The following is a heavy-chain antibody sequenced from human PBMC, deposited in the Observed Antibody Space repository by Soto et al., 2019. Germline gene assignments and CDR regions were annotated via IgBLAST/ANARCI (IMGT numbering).Heavy chain of an antibody. D-gene: IGHD6-19*01. CDR2: ISYDGSNK. J-gene: IGHJ4*02. V-gene: IGHV3-30-3*01. CDR3: ARSPVDGSGWYFDY. CDR1: GFTFSSYA. Sequence: ESVGGVVQPGRSLRLSCAASGFTFSSYAMHWVRQAPGKGLEWVAVISYDGSNKYYADSVKGRFTISRDNSKNTLYLQMNSLRAEDTAVYYCARSPVDGSGWYFDYWGQGTLVTVSS.